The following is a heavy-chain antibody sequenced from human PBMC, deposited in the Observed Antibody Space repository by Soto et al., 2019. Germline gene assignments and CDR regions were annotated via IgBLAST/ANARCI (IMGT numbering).Heavy chain of an antibody. CDR1: GYTFTHYA. J-gene: IGHJ6*02. Sequence: QAHLVQSGAEVKKPGASVKVSCQAFGYTFTHYAIHWVRQAPGHSLEWLGWTNAVDGNRKYSERFQGKVTLTTDTSANGVYMELSSLTSEDTAMYYCASSSTWGWADHFYGMDVWGQGTTVIVSS. D-gene: IGHD6-19*01. CDR2: TNAVDGNR. V-gene: IGHV1-3*01. CDR3: ASSSTWGWADHFYGMDV.